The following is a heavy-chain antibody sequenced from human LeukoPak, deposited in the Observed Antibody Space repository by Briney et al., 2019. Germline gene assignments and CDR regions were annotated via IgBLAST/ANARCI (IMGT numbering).Heavy chain of an antibody. Sequence: GRSLRLSCAASGFTFSNYGIHWVRQAPGKGLEWVAVISYDGNNKYYADSVKGRFTISRDNSKNTLYLQMNSLRAEDTAVYYCASGTIVGARGADNWGQGTLVTVSS. J-gene: IGHJ4*02. CDR1: GFTFSNYG. V-gene: IGHV3-30*03. CDR2: ISYDGNNK. CDR3: ASGTIVGARGADN. D-gene: IGHD1-26*01.